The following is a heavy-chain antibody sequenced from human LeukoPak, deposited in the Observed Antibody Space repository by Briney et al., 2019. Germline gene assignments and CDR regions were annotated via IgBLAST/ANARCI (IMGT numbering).Heavy chain of an antibody. CDR2: IYYSGSA. CDR1: GGSISSYY. J-gene: IGHJ5*02. V-gene: IGHV4-59*01. CDR3: ARVPYGSGENWFDP. Sequence: SETLSLTCTVSGGSISSYYWSWIRQPPGKGLEWIGYIYYSGSATYNPSLKSRVTISVDTSKNQFSLKLSSVTAADTAVYYCARVPYGSGENWFDPWGRGALVTVSS. D-gene: IGHD3-10*01.